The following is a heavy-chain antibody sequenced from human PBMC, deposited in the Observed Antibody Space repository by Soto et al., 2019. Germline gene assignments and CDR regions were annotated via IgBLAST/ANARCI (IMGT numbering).Heavy chain of an antibody. CDR3: ARAVTTLSDFDI. CDR2: IIPIFGTA. CDR1: GGTFSSYA. J-gene: IGHJ3*02. V-gene: IGHV1-69*06. D-gene: IGHD4-17*01. Sequence: ASVKVSCKASGGTFSSYAISWVRQAPGQGLEWMGGIIPIFGTANYAQKFQGRVTITADKSTSTAYMELSSLRSEDTAVYYCARAVTTLSDFDIWGQGTMVTVSS.